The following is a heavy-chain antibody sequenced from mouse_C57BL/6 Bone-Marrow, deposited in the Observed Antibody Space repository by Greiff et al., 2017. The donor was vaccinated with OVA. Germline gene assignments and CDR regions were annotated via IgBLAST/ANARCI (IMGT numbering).Heavy chain of an antibody. CDR2: IYPGDGDT. CDR1: GYAFSSSW. CDR3: ARSRGLLRIAMDY. Sequence: LQESGPELVKPGASVKISCKASGYAFSSSWMNWVKQRPGKGLEWIGRIYPGDGDTNYNGKFKGKATLTADKSSSTAYMQLSSLTSEDAAVYFCARSRGLLRIAMDYWGQGTSVTVSS. D-gene: IGHD2-10*01. J-gene: IGHJ4*01. V-gene: IGHV1-82*01.